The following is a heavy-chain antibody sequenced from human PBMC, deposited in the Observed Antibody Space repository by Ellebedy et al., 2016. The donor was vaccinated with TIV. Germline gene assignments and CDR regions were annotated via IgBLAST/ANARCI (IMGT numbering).Heavy chain of an antibody. D-gene: IGHD2-15*01. Sequence: PGGSLRLSCAASGFTFSSYAMSWVRQAPGKGLEWVSAISRSGGSTYYADSVKGRFTISRDNSKNTLYLQMNSLRAEDTAVYYCAKAVVVVAASEGWFDPWGQGTLVTVSS. V-gene: IGHV3-23*01. CDR2: ISRSGGST. J-gene: IGHJ5*02. CDR1: GFTFSSYA. CDR3: AKAVVVVAASEGWFDP.